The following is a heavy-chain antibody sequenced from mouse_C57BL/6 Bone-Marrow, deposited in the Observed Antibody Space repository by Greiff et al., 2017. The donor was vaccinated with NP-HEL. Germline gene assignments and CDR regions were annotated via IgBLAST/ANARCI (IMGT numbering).Heavy chain of an antibody. CDR2: IRNKANGYTT. D-gene: IGHD1-1*01. CDR1: GFTFTDYY. J-gene: IGHJ4*01. Sequence: EVKLVESGGGLVQPGGSLSLSCAASGFTFTDYYMSWVRQPPGKALEWLGFIRNKANGYTTEYSASVKGRFTISRDNSQSILYLQMNALRAEDSATYYCASQLYYVGYAMDYWGQGTSVTVSS. V-gene: IGHV7-3*01. CDR3: ASQLYYVGYAMDY.